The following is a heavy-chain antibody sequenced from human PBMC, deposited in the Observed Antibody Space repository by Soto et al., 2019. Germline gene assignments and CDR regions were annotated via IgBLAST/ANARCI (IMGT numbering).Heavy chain of an antibody. CDR1: GYTFTSYY. V-gene: IGHV1-46*01. CDR2: INPSGGSA. J-gene: IGHJ6*02. CDR3: ARGQDDFWSGYYPAPYYYYGMDV. Sequence: ASVKVSCKASGYTFTSYYMHWVRQAPGQGLEWMGIINPSGGSASYAQKFQGRVTMTRDTSTSTVDMELSSLRSEDTAVYYCARGQDDFWSGYYPAPYYYYGMDVWGQGTTVTVSS. D-gene: IGHD3-3*01.